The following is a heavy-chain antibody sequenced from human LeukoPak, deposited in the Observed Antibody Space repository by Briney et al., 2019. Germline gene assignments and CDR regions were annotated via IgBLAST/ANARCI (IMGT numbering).Heavy chain of an antibody. CDR1: GFTFDDYA. Sequence: PGRSLRLSCAASGFTFDDYAMHWVRQAPGKGLEWVSGISWNSGSIGYADSVKGRFTIPRDNAKNSLYLQMNSLRAEDTALYYCAKVLGYYDSSGYDGAFDIWGQGTMVTVSS. CDR3: AKVLGYYDSSGYDGAFDI. D-gene: IGHD3-22*01. J-gene: IGHJ3*02. CDR2: ISWNSGSI. V-gene: IGHV3-9*01.